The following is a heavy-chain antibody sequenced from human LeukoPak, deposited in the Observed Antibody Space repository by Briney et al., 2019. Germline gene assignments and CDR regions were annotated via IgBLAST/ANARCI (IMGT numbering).Heavy chain of an antibody. CDR1: GFTFSSYG. CDR3: AKGGPSYTYCSSTSCYGGDV. D-gene: IGHD2-2*01. Sequence: PGGSLRLSCAASGFTFSSYGMSWVRQAPGKGLEWVSAISGSGGSTYYADSVKGRFTISRDNSKNTLYLQMNSLRAEDTAVYYCAKGGPSYTYCSSTSCYGGDVWGKGTTVTISS. J-gene: IGHJ6*04. V-gene: IGHV3-23*01. CDR2: ISGSGGST.